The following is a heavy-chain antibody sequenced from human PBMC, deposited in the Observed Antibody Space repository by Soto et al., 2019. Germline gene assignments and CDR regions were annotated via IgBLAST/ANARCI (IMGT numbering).Heavy chain of an antibody. CDR2: LIPIYDAP. CDR1: GFTFNVYG. Sequence: SVKVSCKPSGFTFNVYGIHWVRQAPGQGLEWMGGLIPIYDAPNYAQKFQGRVSITADKSTTTVYLELSSLRSEDTAVYFCARVRDPHLDHYGLDVWGQGTTVTVSS. J-gene: IGHJ6*02. V-gene: IGHV1-69*06. CDR3: ARVRDPHLDHYGLDV.